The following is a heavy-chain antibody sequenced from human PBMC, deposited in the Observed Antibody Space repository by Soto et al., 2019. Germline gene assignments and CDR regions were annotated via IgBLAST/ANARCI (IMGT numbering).Heavy chain of an antibody. CDR2: ISGSGGST. J-gene: IGHJ6*02. Sequence: GGSLRLSCAASGFTFSSYAMSWVRQAPGKGLEWVSAISGSGGSTYYADSVKGRFTISRDNSKNTLYPQMNSLRAEDTAVYYCAKDSHLSIAAPRGMDVWGQGTTVTVSS. D-gene: IGHD6-6*01. V-gene: IGHV3-23*01. CDR1: GFTFSSYA. CDR3: AKDSHLSIAAPRGMDV.